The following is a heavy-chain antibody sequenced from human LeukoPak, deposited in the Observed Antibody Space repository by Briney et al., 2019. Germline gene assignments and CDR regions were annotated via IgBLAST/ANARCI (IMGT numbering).Heavy chain of an antibody. CDR3: AREYEQWLVKYYFDY. D-gene: IGHD6-19*01. V-gene: IGHV1-46*01. Sequence: GASVKVSCKASGYTFTSYYMHWVRQAPGQGPEWMGIINPSGGSTSYAQKFQGRVTMTRDMSTSTVYMELSSLRSEDTAVYYCAREYEQWLVKYYFDYWGQGTLVTVSS. CDR2: INPSGGST. CDR1: GYTFTSYY. J-gene: IGHJ4*02.